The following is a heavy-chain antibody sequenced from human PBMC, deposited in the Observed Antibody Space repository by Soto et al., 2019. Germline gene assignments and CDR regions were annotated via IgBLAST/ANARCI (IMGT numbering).Heavy chain of an antibody. CDR3: ARSQTTVTSYEY. CDR1: GGSISIGGYS. D-gene: IGHD4-17*01. J-gene: IGHJ4*02. CDR2: IYHSGPT. V-gene: IGHV4-30-2*01. Sequence: SETLSLTFAVSGGSISIGGYSWSLIRQPPGKGLEWIGYIYHSGPTSYHPSLKTRVTISVDRPKNQFYIKLTSVNAEDTHVSYCARSQTTVTSYEYWGQGTLVTVSS.